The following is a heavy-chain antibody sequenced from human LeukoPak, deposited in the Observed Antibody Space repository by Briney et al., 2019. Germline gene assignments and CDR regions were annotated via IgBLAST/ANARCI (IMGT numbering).Heavy chain of an antibody. CDR3: ARHLGSGYYDF. V-gene: IGHV5-51*01. J-gene: IGHJ4*02. CDR2: INPADSVT. CDR1: GYSFTSYW. D-gene: IGHD3-22*01. Sequence: GESLKIPCKGSGYSFTSYWIGWVRQMPGKGLEWMGIINPADSVTRNSPSFQGQVTISADKSISTAYLQWSSLKASDTAMYYCARHLGSGYYDFWGQGTLVTVSS.